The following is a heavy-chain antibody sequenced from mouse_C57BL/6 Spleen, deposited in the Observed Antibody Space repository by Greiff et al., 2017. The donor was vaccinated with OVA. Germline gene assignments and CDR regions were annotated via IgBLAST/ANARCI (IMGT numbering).Heavy chain of an antibody. CDR1: GYAFSSYW. CDR2: IYHGGGDT. J-gene: IGHJ3*01. CDR3: ARSSGSSSYWFAY. D-gene: IGHD1-1*01. Sequence: QVQLKQSGAELVKPGASVKISCKASGYAFSSYWMNWVKQRPGKGLEWIGQIYHGGGDTNYNGKFKGKATLTADKSSSNTYMQLSSLTSEDSAVYFCARSSGSSSYWFAYWGQGTLVTVSA. V-gene: IGHV1-80*01.